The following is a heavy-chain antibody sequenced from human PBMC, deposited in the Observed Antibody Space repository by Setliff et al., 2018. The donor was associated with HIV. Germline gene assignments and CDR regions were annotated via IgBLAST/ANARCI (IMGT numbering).Heavy chain of an antibody. CDR1: GGSISSRNW. CDR3: ARVSTDYVWGSFLSSGPYYFIH. V-gene: IGHV4-4*02. Sequence: SETLSLTCAVSGGSISSRNWWSWVRQPPGKGLEWIGEIYHSGSTNYNPSLKSRVTLSVDTSKSQFSLKLTSVTAADTAAYFCARVSTDYVWGSFLSSGPYYFIHWGRGSPVTVSS. J-gene: IGHJ2*01. D-gene: IGHD3-16*01. CDR2: IYHSGST.